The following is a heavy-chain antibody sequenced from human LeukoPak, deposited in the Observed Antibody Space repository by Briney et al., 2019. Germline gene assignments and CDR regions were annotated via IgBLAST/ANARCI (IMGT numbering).Heavy chain of an antibody. CDR2: ISYDGSNK. D-gene: IGHD2-2*01. CDR1: GFTFSSYA. J-gene: IGHJ5*02. Sequence: GGSLRLSCAASGFTFSSYAMHWVRQAPGKGLEWVAVISYDGSNKYYADSVKGRFTISRDNSKNTLYLQMNSLRAEDTAVYYCARSDAVYCSSTSCHNWFDPWGQGTLVTVSS. V-gene: IGHV3-30-3*01. CDR3: ARSDAVYCSSTSCHNWFDP.